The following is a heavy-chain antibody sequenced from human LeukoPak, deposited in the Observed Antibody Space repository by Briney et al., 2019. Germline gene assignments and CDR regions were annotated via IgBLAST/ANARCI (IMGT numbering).Heavy chain of an antibody. CDR3: ARDGDDYGDYHWFDP. D-gene: IGHD4-17*01. V-gene: IGHV3-33*01. CDR2: IWYDGSNK. Sequence: GRSPRLSCAASGFTFSSYGMHWVRQAPGKGLEWVAVIWYDGSNKYYADSVKGRFTTSRDNSKNTLYLQMNSLRAEDTAVYYCARDGDDYGDYHWFDPWGQGTLVTVSS. J-gene: IGHJ5*02. CDR1: GFTFSSYG.